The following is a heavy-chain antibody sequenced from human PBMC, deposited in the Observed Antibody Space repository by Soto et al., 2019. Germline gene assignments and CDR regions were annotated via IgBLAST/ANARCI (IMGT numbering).Heavy chain of an antibody. CDR1: GYTFTSYY. Sequence: QVQLVQSGAEVKKPGASVKVSCKASGYTFTSYYMHWVRQAPGQGLEWMGIINPSGGSTSYAQKFQGRVTMTRDTSTSTVYMELSSLRSEDTAVYYCARAPSYYYDSSGPPVPFDYWGQGTLVTVSS. J-gene: IGHJ4*02. CDR2: INPSGGST. V-gene: IGHV1-46*01. D-gene: IGHD3-22*01. CDR3: ARAPSYYYDSSGPPVPFDY.